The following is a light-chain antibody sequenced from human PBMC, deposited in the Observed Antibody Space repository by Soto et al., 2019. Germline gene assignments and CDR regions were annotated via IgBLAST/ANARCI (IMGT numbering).Light chain of an antibody. Sequence: EVVLTQSPGTLSLSAGERATLSCRASQTVASNRLAWYQQKPGQAPRLLIYAASTRSAGIPDRFSGSGSGTDFTLTISRLEPEDFGVFFCHHYGRSPLFTFGPGTTVDMK. CDR2: AAS. V-gene: IGKV3-20*01. CDR1: QTVASNR. J-gene: IGKJ3*01. CDR3: HHYGRSPLFT.